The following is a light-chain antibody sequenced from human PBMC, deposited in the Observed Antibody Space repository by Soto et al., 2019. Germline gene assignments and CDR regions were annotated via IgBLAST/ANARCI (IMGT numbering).Light chain of an antibody. Sequence: IQMTQSPSSLSASVGDRVTITCQATQDIRKYLNWYQQKPGKAPKLLIYDASSLETGVPSRFSGSGSGTDFTLTISSLQPEDFATYYCQQYDNLKLSCGQVTRLEIK. J-gene: IGKJ5*01. CDR1: QDIRKY. CDR3: QQYDNLKLS. V-gene: IGKV1-33*01. CDR2: DAS.